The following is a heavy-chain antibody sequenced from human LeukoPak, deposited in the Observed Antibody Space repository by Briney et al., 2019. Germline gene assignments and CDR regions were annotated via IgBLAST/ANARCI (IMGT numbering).Heavy chain of an antibody. V-gene: IGHV3-7*01. D-gene: IGHD3-22*01. CDR1: GITFRNYW. CDR2: INQDSSEK. CDR3: ARDQGGWDYYDSSGYSNYYMDV. J-gene: IGHJ6*03. Sequence: PGGSLRLSCVASGITFRNYWMSWVRQAPGKGLEWVANINQDSSEKYYVDSVKGRFTISRDNAKNSLYLQLNTLRPEDTAVYYCARDQGGWDYYDSSGYSNYYMDVWGKGTTVTVSS.